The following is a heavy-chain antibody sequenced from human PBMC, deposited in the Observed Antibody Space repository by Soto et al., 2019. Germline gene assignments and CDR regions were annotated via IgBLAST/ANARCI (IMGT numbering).Heavy chain of an antibody. J-gene: IGHJ6*03. CDR1: GGSFSGYY. CDR3: ARGLAPEWFGEYAPYAGNMDV. V-gene: IGHV4-34*01. D-gene: IGHD3-10*01. Sequence: SETLSLTCAVYGGSFSGYYWSWIRQPPGKGLEWIGEINHSGSTNYNPSLKSRVTISVDTSKNQFSLKVSSVTAADTAVHYCARGLAPEWFGEYAPYAGNMDVWGKGTTVTVSS. CDR2: INHSGST.